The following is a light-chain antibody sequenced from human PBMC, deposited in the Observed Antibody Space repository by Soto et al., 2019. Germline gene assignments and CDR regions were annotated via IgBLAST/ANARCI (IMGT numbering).Light chain of an antibody. J-gene: IGKJ1*01. CDR3: QHSYRTLRT. Sequence: EMVMTQSPATLSVPPGERATLSCRASQSVSSNLAWYQQKPGQAPRLLIYGASTRATGIPARFSGSGSGTDFTLTISRVQPEDFATYYCQHSYRTLRTFGQGTKVDIK. CDR1: QSVSSN. V-gene: IGKV3-15*01. CDR2: GAS.